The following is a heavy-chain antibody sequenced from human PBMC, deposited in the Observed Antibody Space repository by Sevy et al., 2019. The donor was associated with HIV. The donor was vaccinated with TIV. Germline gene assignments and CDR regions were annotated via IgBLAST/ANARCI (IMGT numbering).Heavy chain of an antibody. CDR1: GYTFTSYG. V-gene: IGHV1-18*01. D-gene: IGHD2-15*01. CDR3: ARSNVVVVAADAFDI. J-gene: IGHJ3*02. Sequence: ASVKVSCKASGYTFTSYGISWVRQAPGQGLEWMGWISAYNGNTNYAQKLQGRVTMTTDTSTSTAYMELRSLRSDDTAVYYCARSNVVVVAADAFDIWGQGTMVTVSS. CDR2: ISAYNGNT.